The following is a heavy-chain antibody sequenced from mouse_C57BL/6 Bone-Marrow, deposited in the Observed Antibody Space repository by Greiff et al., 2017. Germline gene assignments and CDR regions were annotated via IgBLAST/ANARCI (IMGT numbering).Heavy chain of an antibody. CDR2: INPGDGGT. J-gene: IGHJ2*01. Sequence: QVQLKQSGAELVRPGTSVKVSCKASGYAFTNYLIDWVKQRPGQGLEWIGLINPGDGGTNYNEKFKGKATLTADKSSSTAYMQLSSLTSEDSAVYFCARVYGGYFDFWGQGTTLTVSS. V-gene: IGHV1-54*01. CDR1: GYAFTNYL. D-gene: IGHD1-1*02. CDR3: ARVYGGYFDF.